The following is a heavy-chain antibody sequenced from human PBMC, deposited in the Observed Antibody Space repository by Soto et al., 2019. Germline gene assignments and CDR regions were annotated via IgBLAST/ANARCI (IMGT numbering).Heavy chain of an antibody. Sequence: PSETLSLTCTVSGGSISSGGYYWSWIRQHPGKGLEWIGYIYYSGSTYYNPSLKGRVTISVDTSKNQFSLKLSSVTAADTAVYYCAREFCGGGSCYYFDYWGQGTLVTVSS. CDR1: GGSISSGGYY. J-gene: IGHJ4*02. CDR3: AREFCGGGSCYYFDY. CDR2: IYYSGST. D-gene: IGHD2-15*01. V-gene: IGHV4-31*03.